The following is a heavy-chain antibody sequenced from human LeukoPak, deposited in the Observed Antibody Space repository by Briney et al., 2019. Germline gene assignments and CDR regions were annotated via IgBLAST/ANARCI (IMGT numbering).Heavy chain of an antibody. V-gene: IGHV3-23*01. Sequence: GGSLRLSCVGSGFSFSSYGMTWVRQAPGKGLEWVSAISGSGESTYNAGSVQGRFTISRDNSKDTVYLQMSSLRAEDTAVYYCAKGGYVVPAAMVDYWGQGTLVTVSS. CDR1: GFSFSSYG. D-gene: IGHD2-2*01. CDR3: AKGGYVVPAAMVDY. J-gene: IGHJ4*02. CDR2: ISGSGEST.